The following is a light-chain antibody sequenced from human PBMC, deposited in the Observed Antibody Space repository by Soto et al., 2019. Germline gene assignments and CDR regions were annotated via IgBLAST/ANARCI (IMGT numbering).Light chain of an antibody. Sequence: DIQMTQSPSTLSGSVGDRVTITCRASQTISSWLAWYQQKPGKAPKLLIYKASTLKSGVQSRFSGSGSGTEFTLTISSLQPDDFATYYCQHYNSYSEAVGQGTKVDSK. V-gene: IGKV1-5*03. CDR1: QTISSW. CDR3: QHYNSYSEA. CDR2: KAS. J-gene: IGKJ1*01.